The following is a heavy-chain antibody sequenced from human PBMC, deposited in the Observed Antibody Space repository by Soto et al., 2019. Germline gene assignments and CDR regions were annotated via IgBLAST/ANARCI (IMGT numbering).Heavy chain of an antibody. CDR1: GGTFSSYA. CDR2: IIPIFGTA. J-gene: IGHJ6*02. Sequence: SVKVSCKASGGTFSSYAISWVRQAPGQGLEWTGGIIPIFGTANYAQKFQGRVTITADESTSTAYMELSSLRSEDTAVYYCARNALKGVVTAIQSYYYGMDVWGQGTTVTVSS. V-gene: IGHV1-69*13. CDR3: ARNALKGVVTAIQSYYYGMDV. D-gene: IGHD2-21*02.